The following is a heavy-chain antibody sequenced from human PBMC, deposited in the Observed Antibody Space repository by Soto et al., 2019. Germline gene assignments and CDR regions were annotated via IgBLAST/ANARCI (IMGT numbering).Heavy chain of an antibody. D-gene: IGHD3-22*01. CDR1: GFTFSSYA. CDR2: ISGSGGST. CDR3: AKDRSRYYDSSGGDAFDI. V-gene: IGHV3-23*01. Sequence: PGGSLRLSCAASGFTFSSYAMSWVRQAPGKGLEWVSAISGSGGSTYYADSVKGRFTISRDNSKNTLYLQMNSLRAEDTAVYYCAKDRSRYYDSSGGDAFDIWGQGTMVTV. J-gene: IGHJ3*02.